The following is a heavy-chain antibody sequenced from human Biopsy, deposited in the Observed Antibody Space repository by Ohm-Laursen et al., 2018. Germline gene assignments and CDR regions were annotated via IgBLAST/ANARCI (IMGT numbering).Heavy chain of an antibody. V-gene: IGHV1-46*01. D-gene: IGHD5-24*01. CDR2: ISPSGATT. CDR3: ARAGVGSDGTDSYYYGMDV. J-gene: IGHJ6*02. Sequence: SVKVSCKASGNTFATYHTHWVRQAPGQGLEWMGAISPSGATTSFSQKFQGRITMTRDTSTGTVYMDLNSLGSEDTAVYYCARAGVGSDGTDSYYYGMDVWGPGTTVTVSS. CDR1: GNTFATYH.